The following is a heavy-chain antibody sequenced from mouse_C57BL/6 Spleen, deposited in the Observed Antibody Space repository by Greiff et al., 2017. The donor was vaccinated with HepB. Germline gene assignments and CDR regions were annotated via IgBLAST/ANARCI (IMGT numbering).Heavy chain of an antibody. Sequence: QVQLQQSGAELVMPGASVKLSCKASGYTFTSYWMHWVKQRPGQGLEWIGEIDPSDSYTNYNQKFKGKSTLTVDKSSSTAYMQLSSLTSEDSAVYYCARSGYGGYAMDYWGQGTSVTVSS. V-gene: IGHV1-69*01. CDR2: IDPSDSYT. J-gene: IGHJ4*01. CDR1: GYTFTSYW. CDR3: ARSGYGGYAMDY. D-gene: IGHD2-2*01.